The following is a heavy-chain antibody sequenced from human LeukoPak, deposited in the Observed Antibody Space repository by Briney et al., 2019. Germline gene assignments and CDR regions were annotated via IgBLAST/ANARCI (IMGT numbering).Heavy chain of an antibody. Sequence: PGGSLRLSCAASGFTFSSYGMHWVRQAPGKGLEWVAVIWYDGSIKYYGDSVRGRFTISRDNPKNTLYLQMNSLRAEDTAVYYCARDPYYDFWSGDSGYYYGMDVWGQGTTVTVSS. J-gene: IGHJ6*02. CDR2: IWYDGSIK. V-gene: IGHV3-33*01. D-gene: IGHD3-3*01. CDR1: GFTFSSYG. CDR3: ARDPYYDFWSGDSGYYYGMDV.